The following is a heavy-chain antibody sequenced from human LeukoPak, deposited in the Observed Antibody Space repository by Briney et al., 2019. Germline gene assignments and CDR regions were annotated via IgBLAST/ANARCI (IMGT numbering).Heavy chain of an antibody. D-gene: IGHD1-26*01. CDR3: ARGIVGALDAFDI. CDR1: GGSIISAIYY. Sequence: PSETLSLTCTVSGGSIISAIYYWGWVRQPPGKGLEWIGSIYYSGSTFYNPSLKSRGTISVDTSKNQISLKLSSVTAADTAVYYCARGIVGALDAFDIWGQGTMVTVSS. CDR2: IYYSGST. J-gene: IGHJ3*02. V-gene: IGHV4-39*01.